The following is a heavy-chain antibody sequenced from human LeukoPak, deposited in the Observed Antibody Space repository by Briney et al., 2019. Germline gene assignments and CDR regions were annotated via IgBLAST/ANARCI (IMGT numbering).Heavy chain of an antibody. V-gene: IGHV5-51*01. CDR1: GYSFAYYW. CDR2: IYPGDSDT. Sequence: GESLHISCKGSGYSFAYYWIAWVRQMPGKGLEWMGIIYPGDSDTKYSPSFQGQVTISADKSISTAYLQLNSLKASDTAMYYCAKSTSSAYGVDVWGQGTTVTVSS. CDR3: AKSTSSAYGVDV. J-gene: IGHJ6*02.